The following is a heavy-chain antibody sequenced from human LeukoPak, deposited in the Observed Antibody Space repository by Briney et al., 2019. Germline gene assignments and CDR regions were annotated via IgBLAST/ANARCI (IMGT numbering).Heavy chain of an antibody. Sequence: GGSLRLSCAASGFTFSRCAMHWVRQSPGKGLEWVAATSNDGTKKYNADSVKGRFSISRDNSKNTLYLQMNSLRAEDTAVYYCARATSGSYSFDYWGQGTLVTVSS. CDR1: GFTFSRCA. CDR3: ARATSGSYSFDY. CDR2: TSNDGTKK. D-gene: IGHD1-26*01. J-gene: IGHJ4*02. V-gene: IGHV3-30-3*01.